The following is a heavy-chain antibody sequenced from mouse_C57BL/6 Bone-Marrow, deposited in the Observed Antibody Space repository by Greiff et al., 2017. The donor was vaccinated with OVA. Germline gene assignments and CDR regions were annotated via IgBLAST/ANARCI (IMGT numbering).Heavy chain of an antibody. Sequence: EVQLQQSGPELVKPGASVKISCKASGYTFTDYYMNWVKQSHGKSLEWIGDINPNNGGTSYNQKFKGKATLTVDKSSSTAYMELRSLTSEDSAVYYCARYYGSPYYWGQGTTLTVSS. V-gene: IGHV1-26*01. CDR2: INPNNGGT. J-gene: IGHJ2*01. CDR3: ARYYGSPYY. D-gene: IGHD1-1*01. CDR1: GYTFTDYY.